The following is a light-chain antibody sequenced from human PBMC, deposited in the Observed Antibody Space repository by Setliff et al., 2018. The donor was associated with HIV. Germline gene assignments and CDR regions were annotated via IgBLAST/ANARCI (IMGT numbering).Light chain of an antibody. CDR3: CSYAGSYTFYV. CDR1: SSDVGSYNL. V-gene: IGLV2-23*02. CDR2: EVT. J-gene: IGLJ1*01. Sequence: QSVLTQPASVSGSPGQSITISCTGTSSDVGSYNLVSWYQQHPGKAPKLMIYEVTKRPSGVSNRFSGSRSGNTASLTISGLQAEDEADYYRCSYAGSYTFYVFGTGTKVTVL.